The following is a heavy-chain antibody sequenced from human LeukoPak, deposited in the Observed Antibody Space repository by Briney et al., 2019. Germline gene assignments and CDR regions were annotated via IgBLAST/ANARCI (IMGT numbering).Heavy chain of an antibody. Sequence: SETLSLTCTVSGGSISSYYWSWIRQPPGKGLEWIGYIYYSGSTNYNPSLKSRVTISIDTSKNQFSLKLSSVTAADTAVYYCARGRIAAAGYDPYYYGMDVWGQGTTVTVSS. D-gene: IGHD6-13*01. V-gene: IGHV4-59*01. CDR3: ARGRIAAAGYDPYYYGMDV. J-gene: IGHJ6*02. CDR2: IYYSGST. CDR1: GGSISSYY.